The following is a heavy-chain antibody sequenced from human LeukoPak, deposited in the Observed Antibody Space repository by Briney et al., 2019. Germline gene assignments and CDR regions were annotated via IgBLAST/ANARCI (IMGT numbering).Heavy chain of an antibody. CDR2: INPSGGST. Sequence: ASVKVSCKASGYTFTSYYMHWVRQAPGQGLEWMGIINPSGGSTSYAQKFQGRVTMTRDTSTSTVYMELSSLRSEDTAVYYCATHPYDPYAFDIWGQGTMVTVSS. D-gene: IGHD3-16*01. J-gene: IGHJ3*02. V-gene: IGHV1-46*01. CDR1: GYTFTSYY. CDR3: ATHPYDPYAFDI.